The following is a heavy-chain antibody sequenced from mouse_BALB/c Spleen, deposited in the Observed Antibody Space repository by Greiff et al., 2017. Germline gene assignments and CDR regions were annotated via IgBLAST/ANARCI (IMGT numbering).Heavy chain of an antibody. CDR3: ARHEGPGYYYAMDY. CDR1: GFAFSSYD. V-gene: IGHV5-12-1*01. J-gene: IGHJ4*01. CDR2: ISSGGGST. Sequence: EVHLVESGGGLVKPGGSLKLSCAASGFAFSSYDMSWVRQTPEKRLEWVAYISSGGGSTYYPDTVKGRFTISRDNAKNTLYLQMSSLKSEDTAMYYCARHEGPGYYYAMDYWGQGTSVTVSS.